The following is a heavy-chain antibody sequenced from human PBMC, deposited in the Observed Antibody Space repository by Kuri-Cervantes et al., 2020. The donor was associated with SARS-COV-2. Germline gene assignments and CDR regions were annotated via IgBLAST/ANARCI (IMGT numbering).Heavy chain of an antibody. CDR2: IYASGST. V-gene: IGHV4-4*07. J-gene: IGHJ4*02. CDR1: GGSFSGYY. Sequence: SQTLSLTCAVYGGSFSGYYWSWIRQPAGKGLEWIGRIYASGSTNYNPSLKSRVTMSVDTSKNQFSLKLSSVTAADTAVYYCARDVTIFGVVIKGVLDYWGQGTLVTVSS. CDR3: ARDVTIFGVVIKGVLDY. D-gene: IGHD3-3*01.